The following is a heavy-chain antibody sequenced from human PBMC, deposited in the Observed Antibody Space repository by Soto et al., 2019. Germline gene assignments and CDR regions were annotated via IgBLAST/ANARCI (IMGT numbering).Heavy chain of an antibody. Sequence: GASVKVSCKVSGYTLTELSMHWVRQAPGKGLEWMGGFDPEDGETIYAQKFPGRVTMTEDTSTDTAYMELSSLRSEDTAVYYCATSLDPITIFGVVRNYYYGMDVWGQGTTVTVSS. CDR3: ATSLDPITIFGVVRNYYYGMDV. V-gene: IGHV1-24*01. CDR1: GYTLTELS. CDR2: FDPEDGET. J-gene: IGHJ6*02. D-gene: IGHD3-3*01.